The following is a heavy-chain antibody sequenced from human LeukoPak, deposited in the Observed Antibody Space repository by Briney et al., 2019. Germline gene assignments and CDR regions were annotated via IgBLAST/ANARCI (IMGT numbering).Heavy chain of an antibody. D-gene: IGHD2-15*01. CDR3: ARDGGLDY. CDR2: INPNTGDS. Sequence: ASVKVSCKASGYTLTGYYMHWVRQAPGQGLEWMGWINPNTGDSNYAQKFQGRVTLTRDTSISTVYMELRGLISDDTAVYYCARDGGLDYWGQGTPVTVSS. V-gene: IGHV1-2*02. J-gene: IGHJ4*02. CDR1: GYTLTGYY.